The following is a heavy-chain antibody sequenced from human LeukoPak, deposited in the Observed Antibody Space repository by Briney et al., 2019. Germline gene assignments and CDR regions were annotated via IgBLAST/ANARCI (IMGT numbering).Heavy chain of an antibody. V-gene: IGHV1-8*01. Sequence: ASVKVSCKASGYTFTTYDINWVRQATGQGLEWMGWMNPNSGNTDYAQKLQGRVTMTTDTSTSTAYMELRSLRSDDTAVYYCAREAVHRVFDYWGQGTLVTVSS. D-gene: IGHD3-10*01. CDR1: GYTFTTYD. CDR2: MNPNSGNT. CDR3: AREAVHRVFDY. J-gene: IGHJ4*02.